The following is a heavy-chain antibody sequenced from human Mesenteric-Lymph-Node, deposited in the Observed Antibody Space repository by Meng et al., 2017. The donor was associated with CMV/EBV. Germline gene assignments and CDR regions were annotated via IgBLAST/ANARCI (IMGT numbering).Heavy chain of an antibody. D-gene: IGHD3-22*01. CDR2: IKQDGSVT. Sequence: GESLKISCAASGFTFSKYWMTWVRQTPGRGLEWLANIKQDGSVTYYVDSMKGRFTISRDNAKNSVYLQMNSVRVEDTAVYYCAKGDGVYTMRVLGIGIDFWGQGTLVTVSS. V-gene: IGHV3-7*03. J-gene: IGHJ4*02. CDR3: AKGDGVYTMRVLGIGIDF. CDR1: GFTFSKYW.